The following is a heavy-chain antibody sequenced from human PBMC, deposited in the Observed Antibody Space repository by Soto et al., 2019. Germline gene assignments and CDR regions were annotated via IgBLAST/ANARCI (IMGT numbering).Heavy chain of an antibody. CDR3: AKHVFWSGYPGWLDP. D-gene: IGHD3-3*01. CDR2: IKQDGSEK. V-gene: IGHV3-7*03. CDR1: GFTFSSYW. J-gene: IGHJ5*02. Sequence: LRLSCAASGFTFSSYWMSWVLQAPGKGLEWVANIKQDGSEKYYVDSVKGRFTISRDNAKNSLYLQMNSLRAEDTAVYYCAKHVFWSGYPGWLDPWGQGTLVTVSS.